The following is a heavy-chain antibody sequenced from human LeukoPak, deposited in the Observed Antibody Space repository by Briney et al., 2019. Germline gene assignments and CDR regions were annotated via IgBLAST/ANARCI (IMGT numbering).Heavy chain of an antibody. D-gene: IGHD2-2*01. CDR3: AKERSGVVAAASNS. CDR2: ISGGDVGT. V-gene: IGHV3-23*01. Sequence: GGSLRLSCAASGFIFSDYAMSWVRQAPGKGLELVSAISGGDVGTFYADSVRGRFTISRDKSNHTLYLQMNSLRAEDTAVYYCAKERSGVVAAASNSWGRGTLVTVSS. J-gene: IGHJ5*02. CDR1: GFIFSDYA.